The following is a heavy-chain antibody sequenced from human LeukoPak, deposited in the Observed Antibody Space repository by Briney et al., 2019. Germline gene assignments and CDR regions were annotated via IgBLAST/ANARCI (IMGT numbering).Heavy chain of an antibody. J-gene: IGHJ4*02. D-gene: IGHD6-13*01. V-gene: IGHV3-74*01. CDR3: ASPPGIAAAGTWGY. CDR2: INSGGSST. Sequence: GGSLRLSCAASGFTFSSYWMHWVRQAPGKGLMWVARINSGGSSTNYADSVKGRCTISRDNDKNTLYLQMNSLRAEDTAVYYCASPPGIAAAGTWGYWGQGTLVTVSS. CDR1: GFTFSSYW.